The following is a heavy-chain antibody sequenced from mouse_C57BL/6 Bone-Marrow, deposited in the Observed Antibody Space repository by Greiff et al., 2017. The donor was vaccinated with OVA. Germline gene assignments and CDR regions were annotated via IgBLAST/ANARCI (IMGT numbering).Heavy chain of an antibody. CDR2: IDPETGGT. J-gene: IGHJ4*01. Sequence: QVQLQQSGAELVRPGASVTLSCKASGYTFTDYEMHWVKQTPVHGLEWIGAIDPETGGTAYNQKFKGKAILTADKSSSTASLELRRLTSEDSAVYYCTRGYSNYYAMDYWGQGTSVTVSS. D-gene: IGHD2-5*01. CDR1: GYTFTDYE. V-gene: IGHV1-15*01. CDR3: TRGYSNYYAMDY.